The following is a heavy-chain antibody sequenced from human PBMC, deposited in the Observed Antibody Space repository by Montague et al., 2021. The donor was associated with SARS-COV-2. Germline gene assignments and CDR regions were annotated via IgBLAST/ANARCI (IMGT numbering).Heavy chain of an antibody. D-gene: IGHD3-3*01. Sequence: SLRLSCAVSGFTFDDYAMHWVRHAPGKGLEWVSSISWNGASIAYADSVKGRFIISRDNAENSLSLQMNSLRAEDTALYYCVQDGAGFAVVNFYCMDVWGKGTTVTVSS. CDR3: VQDGAGFAVVNFYCMDV. CDR2: ISWNGASI. CDR1: GFTFDDYA. J-gene: IGHJ6*03. V-gene: IGHV3-9*01.